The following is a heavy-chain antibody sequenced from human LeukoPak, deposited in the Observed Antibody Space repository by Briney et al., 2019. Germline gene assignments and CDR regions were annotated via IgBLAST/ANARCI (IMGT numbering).Heavy chain of an antibody. J-gene: IGHJ4*02. CDR3: ARHFRHFDY. CDR2: IYYSGST. V-gene: IGHV4-39*01. Sequence: PSETLSLTCTVSGGSLSSSSYYWGWIRQPPGKGLEWIGSIYYSGSTYYNPSLKSRVTISVDTSKNQFSLKLSSVTAADTAVYYCARHFRHFDYWGQGTLVTVSS. CDR1: GGSLSSSSYY.